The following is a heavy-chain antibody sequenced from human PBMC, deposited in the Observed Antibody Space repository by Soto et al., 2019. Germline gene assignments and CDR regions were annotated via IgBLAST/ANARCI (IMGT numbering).Heavy chain of an antibody. Sequence: PGGSLRLSCAASGFTVSSNYMSWVRQAPGKGLEWVSVIYSGGSTYYADSVKGRFTISRDNSKNTLYLQMNSLRAEDTAVYYSSSQLNDHYYYYYGMDVWGQGTTVTVSS. CDR3: SSQLNDHYYYYYGMDV. CDR1: GFTVSSNY. J-gene: IGHJ6*02. D-gene: IGHD1-1*01. CDR2: IYSGGST. V-gene: IGHV3-53*01.